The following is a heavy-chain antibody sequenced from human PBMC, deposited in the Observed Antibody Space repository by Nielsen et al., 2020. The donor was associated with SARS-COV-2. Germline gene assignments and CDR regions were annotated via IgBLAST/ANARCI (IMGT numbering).Heavy chain of an antibody. D-gene: IGHD2-15*01. CDR3: AREYCSGGSCYSAHDAFDI. J-gene: IGHJ3*02. CDR1: GGTFSSYA. V-gene: IGHV1-69*06. Sequence: SVKVSCKASGGTFSSYAISWVRQAPGQGLGWMGGIIPIFGTANYAQKFQGRVTITADKSTSTAYMELSSLRSEDTAVYYCAREYCSGGSCYSAHDAFDIWGQGTMVTVSS. CDR2: IIPIFGTA.